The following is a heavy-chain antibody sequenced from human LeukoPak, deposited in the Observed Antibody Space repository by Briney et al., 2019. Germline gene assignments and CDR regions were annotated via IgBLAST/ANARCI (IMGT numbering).Heavy chain of an antibody. CDR3: ARTPSGWFPFYYYYYGMDV. J-gene: IGHJ6*02. D-gene: IGHD6-19*01. CDR2: MNPNSGNT. V-gene: IGHV1-8*01. Sequence: ASVNVSCKASGYTFTSYDINWVRQATGQGLEWMGWMNPNSGNTGYAQKFQGRVTMTRNTSISTAYMELSSLRSEDTAVYYCARTPSGWFPFYYYYYGMDVWGQGTTVTVSS. CDR1: GYTFTSYD.